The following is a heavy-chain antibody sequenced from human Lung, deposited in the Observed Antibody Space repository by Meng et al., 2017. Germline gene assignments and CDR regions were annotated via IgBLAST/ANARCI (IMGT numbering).Heavy chain of an antibody. V-gene: IGHV3-23*01. J-gene: IGHJ4*02. CDR1: GFTFSSYA. D-gene: IGHD3-10*01. CDR2: ISCSGGST. CDR3: AKVRKVRGVIIPYYFDY. Sequence: GESLKISCAASGFTFSSYAMSWVRQAPGKGLEWVAAISCSGGSTYYAESVKGRFTISRDNSKNTLYLQMNSLRAEDTAVYYCAKVRKVRGVIIPYYFDYWGQGTLVTVSS.